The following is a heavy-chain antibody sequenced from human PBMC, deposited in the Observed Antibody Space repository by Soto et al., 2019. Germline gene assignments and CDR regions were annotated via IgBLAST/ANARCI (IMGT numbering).Heavy chain of an antibody. CDR1: GFSFTGYY. D-gene: IGHD3-22*01. J-gene: IGHJ5*02. Sequence: ASVKVSCKASGFSFTGYYIHWLRQAPGQGLEWMGWINAHSGGTEYAQKFQGRVTLTRDTSIATAYLTLTSLTSDDTALYYCARIPCGNYYTENFFDPWGQGIPVTVSS. V-gene: IGHV1-2*02. CDR3: ARIPCGNYYTENFFDP. CDR2: INAHSGGT.